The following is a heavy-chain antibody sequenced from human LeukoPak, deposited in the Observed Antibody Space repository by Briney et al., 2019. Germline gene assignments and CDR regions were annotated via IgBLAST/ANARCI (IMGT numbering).Heavy chain of an antibody. J-gene: IGHJ4*02. CDR3: ARDDGSSCFAY. CDR1: GFSFSNYW. V-gene: IGHV3-7*01. Sequence: SGGSLRLSWAASGFSFSNYWVDWIRQAPGKGLEWVGSTKPDGSEKYYVDSVKGRFTISRDNAKNSLYLQMNGRRAEDTAVYYCARDDGSSCFAYWGQGTQVTVSS. D-gene: IGHD3-10*01. CDR2: TKPDGSEK.